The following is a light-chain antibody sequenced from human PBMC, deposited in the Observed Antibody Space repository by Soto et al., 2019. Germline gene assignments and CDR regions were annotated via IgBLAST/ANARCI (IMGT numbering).Light chain of an antibody. CDR2: YDS. CDR1: NIGINA. J-gene: IGLJ3*02. Sequence: SYELTQPPSVSVAPEKTATITCGGDNIGINAVHWYQQKPGQAPLLVVYYDSDRPSGIPERFSGSTSGNTATLNISRVEAGDEADYYCQLWNSSSDQGVFGGGTKLTVL. CDR3: QLWNSSSDQGV. V-gene: IGLV3-21*04.